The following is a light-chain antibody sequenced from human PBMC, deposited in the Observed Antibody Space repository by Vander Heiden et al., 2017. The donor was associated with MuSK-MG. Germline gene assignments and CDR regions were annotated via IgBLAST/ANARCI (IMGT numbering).Light chain of an antibody. CDR3: QQDNNCRRS. Sequence: VITQSPATLSVSPGERATLTCRASQSVSSNLDWYQQKPGQAPRLLIYGASTRATGIPARFSGSGSGTEFTLTISSLQSEDFAVYYCQQDNNCRRSFGQGTKLEIK. CDR2: GAS. CDR1: QSVSSN. J-gene: IGKJ2*03. V-gene: IGKV3-15*01.